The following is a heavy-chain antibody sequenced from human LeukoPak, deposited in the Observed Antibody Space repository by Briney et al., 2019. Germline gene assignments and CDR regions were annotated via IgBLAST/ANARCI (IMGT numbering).Heavy chain of an antibody. V-gene: IGHV4-4*07. CDR2: IQFTGST. Sequence: FETLALTCAVYGGSFSGYYRSWSRQPAGKGLEWIGRIQFTGSTNYNPSLRSRVTMSVDTSKNQFSLKLSSVTAADTAVYYCARDGEHSYGSRFDRWGQGMLVTVSS. J-gene: IGHJ5*02. CDR3: ARDGEHSYGSRFDR. CDR1: GGSFSGYY. D-gene: IGHD5-18*01.